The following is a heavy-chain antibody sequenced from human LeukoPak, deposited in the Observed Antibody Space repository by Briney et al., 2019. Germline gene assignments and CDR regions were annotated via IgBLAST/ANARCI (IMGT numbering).Heavy chain of an antibody. Sequence: SETLSLTCTVSGGSISSSIYYWGWIRQPPGKGLEWIGSIYCSGSTYYNPSLKSRVTISVDTSKNQFSLKLSSVAAADTAVYYCARLPANDILTGYYDYWGQGTLVTVSS. CDR2: IYCSGST. D-gene: IGHD3-9*01. CDR3: ARLPANDILTGYYDY. CDR1: GGSISSSIYY. J-gene: IGHJ4*02. V-gene: IGHV4-39*01.